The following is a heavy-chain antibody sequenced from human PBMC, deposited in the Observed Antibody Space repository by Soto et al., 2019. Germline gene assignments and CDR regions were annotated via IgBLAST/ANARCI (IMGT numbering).Heavy chain of an antibody. D-gene: IGHD3-22*01. J-gene: IGHJ5*01. CDR2: VSNDGIRK. CDR1: GFIFSGSG. V-gene: IGHV3-30*03. CDR3: ARWVGGAMYDNSGKYDS. Sequence: QVQLVESGGGVVQPGRSLRLTCAASGFIFSGSGMHWVRQAPGKGLEWVALVSNDGIRKYYGDSVKGRFTISTDNAEIKLYLQMNSLRAEDTAVYYCARWVGGAMYDNSGKYDSWGQGTLVTVSS.